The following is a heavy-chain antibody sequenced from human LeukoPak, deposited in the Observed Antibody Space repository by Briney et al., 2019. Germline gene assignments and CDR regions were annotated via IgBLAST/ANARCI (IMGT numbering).Heavy chain of an antibody. Sequence: GGCLRLSCAVSGFTFTYYAMHWVRRAPGKGLEWVAVISHDGSNQQYADSVKGQVTISRDNSKSTLYLQMDSLRAGDTAVYYCARQGDTGSWYFDYWGQGTLVTVSS. CDR2: ISHDGSNQ. J-gene: IGHJ4*02. V-gene: IGHV3-30-3*01. CDR3: ARQGDTGSWYFDY. CDR1: GFTFTYYA. D-gene: IGHD2-21*02.